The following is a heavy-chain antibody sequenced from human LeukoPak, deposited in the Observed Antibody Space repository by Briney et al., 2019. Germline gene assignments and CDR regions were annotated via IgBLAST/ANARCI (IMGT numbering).Heavy chain of an antibody. CDR1: GYTFTDHG. J-gene: IGHJ4*02. CDR2: IWFDGSQE. V-gene: IGHV3-33*01. CDR3: ARDLAAARLDF. Sequence: GGSLRLSCAASGYTFTDHGMHWVRQAPGKGLEWVANIWFDGSQEYYADTVKGRFTISRDISKSTLCLQMNSLRDEDTAVYYCARDLAAARLDFRGQGTLVTVSS. D-gene: IGHD6-6*01.